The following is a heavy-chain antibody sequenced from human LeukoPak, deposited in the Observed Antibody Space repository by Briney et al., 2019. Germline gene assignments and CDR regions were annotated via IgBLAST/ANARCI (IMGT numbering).Heavy chain of an antibody. CDR1: GGSLSGYY. J-gene: IGHJ4*02. CDR3: ASYMVGGSLGG. CDR2: VYYSGNT. Sequence: SETLSLTCTVSGGSLSGYYWSWIRHPPGKGLEWIGSVYYSGNTNYTPSLKSRVTISIDTSKNQFSLKLSSVSAADTAVYYCASYMVGGSLGGWGQGTLVTVSS. D-gene: IGHD1-26*01. V-gene: IGHV4-59*01.